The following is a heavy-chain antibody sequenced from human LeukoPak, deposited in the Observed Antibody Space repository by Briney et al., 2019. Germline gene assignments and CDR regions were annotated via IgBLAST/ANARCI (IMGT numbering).Heavy chain of an antibody. Sequence: ASVKVSCKASGYTFTSYAMDWVRQAPGQGLEWMGWINPNTGNPTYAQAFTGRFVFSLDTSVSTAYLQISSLKAEDTAVYYCASCFDWLAPCLDYWGQGTLVTVSS. D-gene: IGHD3-9*01. V-gene: IGHV7-4-1*02. CDR2: INPNTGNP. CDR1: GYTFTSYA. CDR3: ASCFDWLAPCLDY. J-gene: IGHJ4*02.